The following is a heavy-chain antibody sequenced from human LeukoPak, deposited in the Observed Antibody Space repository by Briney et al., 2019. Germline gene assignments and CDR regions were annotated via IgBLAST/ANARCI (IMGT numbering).Heavy chain of an antibody. D-gene: IGHD3-16*02. CDR1: GFIFSHYA. CDR3: ARDGDMITFGGVIVDYYYYMDV. V-gene: IGHV3-7*01. Sequence: GGSLRLSCAASGFIFSHYAMSWVRQAPGKGLECVAKIQQDESDQRGGEKDYLDSVKSRFTISRDNAKNSLYLEMNSLRVEDTAVYYCARDGDMITFGGVIVDYYYYMDVWGKGTTVTVSS. J-gene: IGHJ6*03. CDR2: IQQDESDQRGGEK.